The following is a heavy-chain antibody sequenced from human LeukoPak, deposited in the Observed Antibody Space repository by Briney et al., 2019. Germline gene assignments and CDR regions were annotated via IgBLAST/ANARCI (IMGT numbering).Heavy chain of an antibody. D-gene: IGHD4/OR15-4a*01. V-gene: IGHV3-23*01. CDR2: ISDSGGST. J-gene: IGHJ4*02. CDR3: AKVPGSRRWWELPYFDY. Sequence: GGSLRLSCAASGFTFSSYAMHWVRQAPGKGLEWVSIISDSGGSTYYADSVKGRFTISRDNSKNTLYLQMNSLRAEDTAVYYCAKVPGSRRWWELPYFDYWGQGTLVTVSS. CDR1: GFTFSSYA.